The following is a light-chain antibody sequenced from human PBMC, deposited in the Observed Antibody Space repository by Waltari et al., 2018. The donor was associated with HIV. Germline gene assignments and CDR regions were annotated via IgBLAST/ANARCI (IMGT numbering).Light chain of an antibody. CDR2: DVT. CDR1: SSDVGGYSY. Sequence: QSALTQPRPVSGSPGQSVTISCTGTSSDVGGYSYVSWYQQHPAKAPKVLIYDVTKRPSGAPDRFSGSKSGNTASLTISGLQAEDEADYYCCSYAGSYKYILGSGTKVTVL. CDR3: CSYAGSYKYI. V-gene: IGLV2-11*01. J-gene: IGLJ1*01.